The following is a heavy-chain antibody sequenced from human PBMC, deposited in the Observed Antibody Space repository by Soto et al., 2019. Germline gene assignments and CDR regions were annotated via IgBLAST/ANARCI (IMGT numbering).Heavy chain of an antibody. J-gene: IGHJ6*02. CDR1: GYTFTSYY. D-gene: IGHD3-9*01. CDR3: ARDCPDSDMLTAASPLYDDDGMDV. V-gene: IGHV1-46*01. CDR2: INPRGSST. Sequence: QVQLVQSGAEVKKPGASVKVSCKASGYTFTSYYMHWVRQAPGQGLELMGIINPRGSSTSYPQKFEGRVNMTRDTSTSTVYMELSSLRSEDTAVYYCARDCPDSDMLTAASPLYDDDGMDVWGQGTTVTFSS.